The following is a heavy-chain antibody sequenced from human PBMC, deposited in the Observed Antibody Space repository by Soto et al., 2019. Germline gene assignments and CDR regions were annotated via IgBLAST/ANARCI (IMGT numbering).Heavy chain of an antibody. Sequence: ASVKVSCKASGYSFTSLDINWVRQTAGQGLEWMGWMQPSTGRTGYTQKFQGRVTMTRDTSINTAYMELTTLTSDDTAFYYCARGVSAGVDYWGQGTLVTVSS. D-gene: IGHD1-26*01. CDR2: MQPSTGRT. V-gene: IGHV1-8*01. CDR3: ARGVSAGVDY. CDR1: GYSFTSLD. J-gene: IGHJ4*02.